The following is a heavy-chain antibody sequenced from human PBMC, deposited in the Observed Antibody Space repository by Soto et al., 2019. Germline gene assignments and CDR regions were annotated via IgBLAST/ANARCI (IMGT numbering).Heavy chain of an antibody. CDR3: ARDGTLYDSRAYYYLY. D-gene: IGHD3-22*01. Sequence: QVQLVQSGAEVKKPGSSVKVSCKASGGTFSSYTITWVRQAPGQGLEWMGGITPMFGTPTYAQNFRGRVTITADESTSTAYMELYNLRSEDTAMYFCARDGTLYDSRAYYYLYWGQGTLVTVSS. CDR1: GGTFSSYT. CDR2: ITPMFGTP. J-gene: IGHJ4*02. V-gene: IGHV1-69*01.